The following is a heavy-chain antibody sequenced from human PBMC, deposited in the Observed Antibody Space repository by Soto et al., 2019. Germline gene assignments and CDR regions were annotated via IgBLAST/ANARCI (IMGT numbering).Heavy chain of an antibody. CDR1: GFTFSSYT. D-gene: IGHD6-13*01. J-gene: IGHJ5*02. V-gene: IGHV3-48*02. CDR2: ISSSSTI. Sequence: PGGSLRLSCAASGFTFSSYTMNWVRQAPGKGLEWVSYISSSSTIYYADSVKGRFTISRDNAKNSLYLQMSSLRDEDTAVYYCARGVGYNWFDPWGQGTLVTVSS. CDR3: ARGVGYNWFDP.